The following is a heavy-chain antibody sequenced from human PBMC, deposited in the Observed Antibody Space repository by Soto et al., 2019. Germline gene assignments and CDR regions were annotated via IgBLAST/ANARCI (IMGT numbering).Heavy chain of an antibody. V-gene: IGHV3-23*01. D-gene: IGHD3-22*01. CDR2: ISGRVGLT. CDR3: AKVGDYENFDY. Sequence: GGSLRLSCAASGFGFSSYAMSWVRQAPGQGLEWVSTISGRVGLTNYTDSVKGRFTISRDNSRNTLYLQMNSLRAEDTAVYYCAKVGDYENFDYWGQGTLVTVSS. J-gene: IGHJ4*02. CDR1: GFGFSSYA.